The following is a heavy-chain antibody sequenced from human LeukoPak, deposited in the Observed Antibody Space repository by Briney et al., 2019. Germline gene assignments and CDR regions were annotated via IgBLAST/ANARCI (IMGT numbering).Heavy chain of an antibody. CDR1: GGSISSSNW. Sequence: SGTLSLTCAVSGGSISSSNWWSWVRQPPGKGLEWIGEINHSGSTNYNPSLKSRVTISVDTSKNQFSLKLSSVTAADTAVYYCARVSDYYDSSGYYYGGAFDIWGQGTMVTVSS. J-gene: IGHJ3*02. V-gene: IGHV4-4*02. CDR3: ARVSDYYDSSGYYYGGAFDI. CDR2: INHSGST. D-gene: IGHD3-22*01.